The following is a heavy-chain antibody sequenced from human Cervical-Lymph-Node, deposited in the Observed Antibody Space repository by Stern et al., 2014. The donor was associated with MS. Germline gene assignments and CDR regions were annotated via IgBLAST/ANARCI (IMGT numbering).Heavy chain of an antibody. Sequence: QVQLVQSGAEVKKPGASVKISCKASGYTFNSYYMHWVRQAPGQGLEWMGIINPSGETTSYAQKFQGRIIMTRDTSTSTVYMELSRLRSEDTAMYYCVRDHSTYFDYWGQGTQVTVS. CDR2: INPSGETT. J-gene: IGHJ4*02. CDR1: GYTFNSYY. V-gene: IGHV1-46*02. D-gene: IGHD5-18*01. CDR3: VRDHSTYFDY.